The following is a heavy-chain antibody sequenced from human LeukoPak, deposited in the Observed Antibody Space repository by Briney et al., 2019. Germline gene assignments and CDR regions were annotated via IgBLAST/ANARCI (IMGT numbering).Heavy chain of an antibody. Sequence: SVKVSCKASGGTFSSYAISWVRQAPGQGLEWMGRIIPIFGTANYAQKFQGRVTITTDESTSTAYMELSSLRSEDMAVYYCAIKLSGSFDYWGQGTLVTVSS. V-gene: IGHV1-69*05. CDR3: AIKLSGSFDY. J-gene: IGHJ4*02. CDR2: IIPIFGTA. CDR1: GGTFSSYA. D-gene: IGHD3-22*01.